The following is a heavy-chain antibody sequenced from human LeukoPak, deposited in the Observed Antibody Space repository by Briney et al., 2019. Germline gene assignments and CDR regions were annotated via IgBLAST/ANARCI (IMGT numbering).Heavy chain of an antibody. J-gene: IGHJ3*02. D-gene: IGHD1-26*01. V-gene: IGHV3-30*03. CDR2: ISYDGSNK. Sequence: GGSLRLSCAASGFTFSTYGMHWVRQAPGKGLEWVAVISYDGSNKYYADSVKGRFTISRGNSKNTLYLQMNSLRAEDSGVYYCARGLQWELPSWVKKDYAFDIWGQGTMVTVSS. CDR3: ARGLQWELPSWVKKDYAFDI. CDR1: GFTFSTYG.